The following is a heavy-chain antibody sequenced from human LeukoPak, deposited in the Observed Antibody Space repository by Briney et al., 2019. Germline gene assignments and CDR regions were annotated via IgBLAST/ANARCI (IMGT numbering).Heavy chain of an antibody. Sequence: PGGSLRLSCAASGFTFSSYGMHWVRQAPGKGLEWVAVISYDGSNKYYADSVKGRFTISRDNSKNTLYLQMNSLRAEDTAVYYCAKDNAQNAFDIWGQGTMVTVSS. J-gene: IGHJ3*02. CDR1: GFTFSSYG. CDR2: ISYDGSNK. V-gene: IGHV3-30*18. CDR3: AKDNAQNAFDI.